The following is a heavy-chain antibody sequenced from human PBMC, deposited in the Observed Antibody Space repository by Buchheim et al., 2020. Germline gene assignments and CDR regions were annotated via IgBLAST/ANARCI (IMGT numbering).Heavy chain of an antibody. J-gene: IGHJ4*02. CDR3: ASSGRSWLGWVRYFDY. V-gene: IGHV3-7*01. D-gene: IGHD6-13*01. CDR1: GFTFSSYW. Sequence: EVQLVESGGGLVQPGGSLRLSCAASGFTFSSYWMSWVRQAPGKGLEWVANIKQDRSEKYYVDSVKGRFTISRDNAKNSLYLQMNSLRAVDTAVYYCASSGRSWLGWVRYFDYWGQGTL. CDR2: IKQDRSEK.